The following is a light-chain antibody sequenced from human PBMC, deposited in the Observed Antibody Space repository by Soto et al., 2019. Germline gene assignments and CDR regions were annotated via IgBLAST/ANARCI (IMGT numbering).Light chain of an antibody. CDR2: WAS. J-gene: IGKJ4*01. CDR1: QSVLLTSNNKYY. Sequence: DIVMTQSPDSLAVSLGERATINCKSSQSVLLTSNNKYYLAWYQQKPGQPPKVLISWASTRESGVPDRFSGSGSGTDFTLNTTSLQAEDVAVYYCQQYYTTLTFGGGTKVEIK. V-gene: IGKV4-1*01. CDR3: QQYYTTLT.